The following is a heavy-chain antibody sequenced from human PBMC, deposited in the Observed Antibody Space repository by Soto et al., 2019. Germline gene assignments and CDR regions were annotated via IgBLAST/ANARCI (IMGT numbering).Heavy chain of an antibody. Sequence: EVQLVESGGGLVKPGGSLRLSCAASGFIFDIYSMTWVRQAPGKGLEWVSSISSSSSYIYYADSVKGRFTISRDNAENSLFVQMSSLRADDTAVYSCASDRGAASDIRYYYYGIDVWGQGTTVTVSS. CDR2: ISSSSSYI. V-gene: IGHV3-21*01. D-gene: IGHD3-10*01. CDR3: ASDRGAASDIRYYYYGIDV. J-gene: IGHJ6*02. CDR1: GFIFDIYS.